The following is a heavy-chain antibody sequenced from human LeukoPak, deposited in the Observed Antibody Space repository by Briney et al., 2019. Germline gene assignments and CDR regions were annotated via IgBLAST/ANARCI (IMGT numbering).Heavy chain of an antibody. Sequence: ASVKVSCKASGYSFTGYYMHWVRQAPGQGLEWMGWINPNSGGTNYAQKFQGRVTMTRDTSISTAYMELSRLRSDDTAVYYCARDHVVPGDYGDYWGQGTLVTVSS. V-gene: IGHV1-2*02. CDR3: ARDHVVPGDYGDY. CDR1: GYSFTGYY. J-gene: IGHJ4*02. D-gene: IGHD4-17*01. CDR2: INPNSGGT.